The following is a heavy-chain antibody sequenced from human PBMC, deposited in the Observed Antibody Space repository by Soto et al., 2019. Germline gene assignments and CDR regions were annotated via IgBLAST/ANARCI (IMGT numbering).Heavy chain of an antibody. J-gene: IGHJ4*02. D-gene: IGHD6-6*01. CDR2: ISGSGGST. CDR3: AKGGPFESSSSPGSSADY. V-gene: IGHV3-23*01. CDR1: GFTFSSYA. Sequence: GGSLRLSCAASGFTFSSYAMSWVRQAPGKGLEWVSAISGSGGSTYYADSVKGRFTISRDNSKNTLYLQMNSLRAEDTAVYYCAKGGPFESSSSPGSSADYWGQGTLVTVSS.